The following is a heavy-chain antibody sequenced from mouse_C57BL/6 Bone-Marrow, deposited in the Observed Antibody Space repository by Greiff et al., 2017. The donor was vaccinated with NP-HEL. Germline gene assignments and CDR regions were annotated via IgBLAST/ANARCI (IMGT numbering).Heavy chain of an antibody. Sequence: QVQLQQSGAELVRPGASVTLSCKASGYTFTDYEMHWVKQTPVHGLEWIGAIDPETGGTAYNQKFKGKAILTADKSSSTAYMELRSLTSEDSAVYYCTRWGYGSPLYWGQGTTLTVSS. J-gene: IGHJ2*01. V-gene: IGHV1-15*01. CDR2: IDPETGGT. CDR1: GYTFTDYE. D-gene: IGHD1-1*01. CDR3: TRWGYGSPLY.